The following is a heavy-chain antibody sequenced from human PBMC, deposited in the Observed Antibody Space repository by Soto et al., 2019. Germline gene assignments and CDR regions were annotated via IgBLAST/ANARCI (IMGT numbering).Heavy chain of an antibody. CDR2: TYYRSKWYN. V-gene: IGHV6-1*01. CDR1: GDSVSSNSAA. CDR3: ARDLGYSSSLYYYYGMDV. J-gene: IGHJ6*02. Sequence: SQTLSLTCAISGDSVSSNSAAWNWISQCPSRGLEWLGRTYYRSKWYNDYAVSVKSRITINPDTSKNQFSPQLNSVTPEDTAVYYCARDLGYSSSLYYYYGMDVWGQGTTVTVSS. D-gene: IGHD6-6*01.